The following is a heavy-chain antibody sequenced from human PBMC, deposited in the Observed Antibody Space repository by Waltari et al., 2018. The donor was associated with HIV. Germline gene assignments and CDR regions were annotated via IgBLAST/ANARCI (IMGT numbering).Heavy chain of an antibody. V-gene: IGHV1-8*01. D-gene: IGHD5-18*01. Sequence: QVQLVQSGAEVTKPGASVKVSCKASGYTFTSYDINWVRQATGQGLEWMGWTNTISRKTCYARMYEGRFIRTKNTYSSTPYMDLCSRRSGYTTVYDRATRGYSWDPRNCDWWSQGTPVAVS. CDR2: TNTISRKT. J-gene: IGHJ4*02. CDR3: ATRGYSWDPRNCDW. CDR1: GYTFTSYD.